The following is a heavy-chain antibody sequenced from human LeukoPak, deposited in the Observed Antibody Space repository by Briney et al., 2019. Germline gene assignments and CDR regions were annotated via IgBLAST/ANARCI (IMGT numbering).Heavy chain of an antibody. V-gene: IGHV3-23*01. CDR2: ISGSGGST. CDR1: GFTFSSYA. J-gene: IGHJ4*02. CDR3: AKVPYYDILTGYYDY. D-gene: IGHD3-9*01. Sequence: PGGSLRLSCAASGFTFSSYAMSSVRQAPGKGLEWVSAISGSGGSTYYADSVKGRFTISRDNSKNTLYLQMNSLRAEDTAVYYCAKVPYYDILTGYYDYWGQGTLVTVSS.